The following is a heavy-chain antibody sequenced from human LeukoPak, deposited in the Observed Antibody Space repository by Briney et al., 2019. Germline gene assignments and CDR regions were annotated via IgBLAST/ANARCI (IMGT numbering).Heavy chain of an antibody. CDR1: GFNFNDSG. CDR2: IWYDGSGK. V-gene: IGHV3-33*01. CDR3: ARDGYYGSGRPFDY. D-gene: IGHD3-10*01. J-gene: IGHJ4*02. Sequence: GRSLRLSCAASGFNFNDSGMHWVRQAPGKGLEWVAVIWYDGSGKYYADSVKGRLTISRDNSKNTLYLQMNSLRADDTAVYYCARDGYYGSGRPFDYWGQGALVSVSS.